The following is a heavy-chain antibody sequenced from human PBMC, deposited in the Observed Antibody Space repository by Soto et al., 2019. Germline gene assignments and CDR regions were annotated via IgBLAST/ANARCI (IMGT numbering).Heavy chain of an antibody. CDR1: GFTFRDYA. CDR2: IRSNIYDGTT. V-gene: IGHV3-49*03. Sequence: GGSLRLSCIASGFTFRDYAISWFRQAPGKGLQWVSFIRSNIYDGTTEYAASVKDRFSISRDDSKTIAYLQMDSLKTEDTGVHYCTRVSPDCSDGSCYPLNWGQGTLVTVSS. D-gene: IGHD2-15*01. J-gene: IGHJ4*02. CDR3: TRVSPDCSDGSCYPLN.